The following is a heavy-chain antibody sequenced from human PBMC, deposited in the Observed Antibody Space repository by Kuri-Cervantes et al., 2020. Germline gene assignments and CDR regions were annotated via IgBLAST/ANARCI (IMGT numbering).Heavy chain of an antibody. D-gene: IGHD6-13*01. V-gene: IGHV3-11*04. CDR1: GFTFSDYY. CDR2: ISSSGSTI. J-gene: IGHJ4*02. Sequence: GESLKISCAASGFTFSDYYMSWIRQAPGKGLEWVSYISSSGSTIYYADSVKGRFTISRDNAKNSLYLQMNSLRAEDTAVYYCARVSSDIAAAGYFDYWGQGTLVTVSS. CDR3: ARVSSDIAAAGYFDY.